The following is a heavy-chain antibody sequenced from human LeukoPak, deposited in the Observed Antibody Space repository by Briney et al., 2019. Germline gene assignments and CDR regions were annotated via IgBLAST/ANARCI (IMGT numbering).Heavy chain of an antibody. V-gene: IGHV1-3*01. Sequence: ASGQVSCNASRSPSPTYAMPGVPQATGQGGERRGCLNAGKGKTKYSQKFQGRVTITRDTSASTAYMELSSLRSQDTAVYYCARHIVGKVGRDYGMDVWGKGTTVTVSS. D-gene: IGHD2-21*01. CDR2: LNAGKGKT. CDR3: ARHIVGKVGRDYGMDV. J-gene: IGHJ6*04. CDR1: RSPSPTYA.